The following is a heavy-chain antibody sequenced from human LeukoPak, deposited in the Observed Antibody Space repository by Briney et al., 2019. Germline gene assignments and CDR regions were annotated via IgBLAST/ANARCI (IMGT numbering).Heavy chain of an antibody. CDR2: IYYSGST. J-gene: IGHJ5*02. CDR3: ARVGYQLRLYWFDP. CDR1: GGSISSGGYY. Sequence: PSQTLSLTCTVSGGSISSGGYYWSWIRQHPGKGLEWIGYIYYSGSTYYNPSLKSRVTISVDTSKNQFSLKLSSVTAADTAVYYCARVGYQLRLYWFDPWGQGALVTVSS. D-gene: IGHD2-2*01. V-gene: IGHV4-31*03.